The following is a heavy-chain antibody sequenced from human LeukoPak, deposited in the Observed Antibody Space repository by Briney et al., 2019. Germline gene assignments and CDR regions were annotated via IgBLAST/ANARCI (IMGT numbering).Heavy chain of an antibody. Sequence: WETLSLTCAVYGGSFSGYYWSWIRQPPGKGLEWIGEINHSGSTNYNPSLKSRVTISVDTSKNQFSLKLSSVTAADTAVYYCAVKGAPLTYFDYWGQGTLVTVSS. CDR2: INHSGST. J-gene: IGHJ4*02. D-gene: IGHD1-26*01. CDR1: GGSFSGYY. CDR3: AVKGAPLTYFDY. V-gene: IGHV4-34*01.